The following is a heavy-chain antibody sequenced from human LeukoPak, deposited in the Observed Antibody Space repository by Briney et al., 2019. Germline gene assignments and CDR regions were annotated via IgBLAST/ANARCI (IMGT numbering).Heavy chain of an antibody. D-gene: IGHD3-9*01. Sequence: ASVKVSCKASGYTFSGDYMHWVRQAPGQGRERMGWINPNSGGTNYAQKFHGRVTMTRDTSISTAYMELSRLRSDDTAVYYCARAINADKRDYWGQGTLVTVSS. J-gene: IGHJ4*02. V-gene: IGHV1-2*02. CDR1: GYTFSGDY. CDR2: INPNSGGT. CDR3: ARAINADKRDY.